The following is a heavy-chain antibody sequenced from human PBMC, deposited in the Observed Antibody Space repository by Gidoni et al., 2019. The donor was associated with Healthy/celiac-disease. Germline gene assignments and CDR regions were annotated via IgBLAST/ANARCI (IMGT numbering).Heavy chain of an antibody. CDR2: IIPIFGTA. V-gene: IGHV1-69*12. J-gene: IGHJ6*02. D-gene: IGHD5-18*01. CDR1: GGTFSISA. Sequence: QVQLVQSGAEVQKPGSSVKVSCKAPGGTFSISALAWVRQAPGQGLEWMGGIIPIFGTANYAQKFQGRVTITADESTSTAYMELSSLRSEDTAVYYCARTDSYGYAKLYYYYYGMDVWGQGTRVTVSS. CDR3: ARTDSYGYAKLYYYYYGMDV.